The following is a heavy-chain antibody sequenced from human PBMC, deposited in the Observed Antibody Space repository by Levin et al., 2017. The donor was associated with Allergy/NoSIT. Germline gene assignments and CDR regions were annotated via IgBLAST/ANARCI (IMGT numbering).Heavy chain of an antibody. Sequence: GGSLRLSCAASGFTFYNYGMHWVRQAPGKGLEWVTLISYDGTNKYYADSVKGRFTISRDNSKNTLYLHVNSLRVDDTAVYYCATGGIYCISTRCSYGMDVWGQGTTVTVSS. D-gene: IGHD2-2*01. CDR1: GFTFYNYG. CDR3: ATGGIYCISTRCSYGMDV. V-gene: IGHV3-30*03. J-gene: IGHJ6*02. CDR2: ISYDGTNK.